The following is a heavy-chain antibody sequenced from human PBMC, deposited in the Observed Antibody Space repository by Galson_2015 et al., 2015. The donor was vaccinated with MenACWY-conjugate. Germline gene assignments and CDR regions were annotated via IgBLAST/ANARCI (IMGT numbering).Heavy chain of an antibody. CDR1: GHTLAELS. V-gene: IGHV1-24*01. Sequence: QSGAEVKKPGESVTISCKGSGHTLAELSVHWGRQAPGKGLEWMGGFDPDDGATIYAQPFQGRVTMTEDTSTDTVYMELSSLRSEDTAVYYCATIGRVWGYCSGGSCEKGAFDTWGQGTMVTVSS. CDR3: ATIGRVWGYCSGGSCEKGAFDT. CDR2: FDPDDGAT. J-gene: IGHJ3*02. D-gene: IGHD2-15*01.